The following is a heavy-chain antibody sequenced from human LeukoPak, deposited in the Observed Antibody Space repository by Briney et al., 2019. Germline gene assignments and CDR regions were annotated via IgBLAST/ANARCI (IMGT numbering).Heavy chain of an antibody. D-gene: IGHD2-21*01. CDR3: ARTNSGGFDP. V-gene: IGHV3-74*01. Sequence: GGSLRLSCADSGFTFSRYWMHWVRQAPGKGLVWVSLINSDGSSTNYADSVKGRFTISRDNAKNTVYLQMNSLRAEDTAVYYCARTNSGGFDPWGQGTLVTVSS. J-gene: IGHJ5*02. CDR2: INSDGSST. CDR1: GFTFSRYW.